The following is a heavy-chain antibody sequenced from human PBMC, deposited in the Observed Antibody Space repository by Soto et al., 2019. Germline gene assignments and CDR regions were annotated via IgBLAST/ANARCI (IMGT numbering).Heavy chain of an antibody. CDR3: VRGSSGDYRTKGYFDY. D-gene: IGHD1-26*01. J-gene: IGHJ4*02. CDR1: GFTFNDYY. CDR2: ISSIGSAI. Sequence: QVQLVESGGGLVKPGGSLRLSCAASGFTFNDYYMTWVRQAPGKGLEWISYISSIGSAISYADSVKGRFTISRDSARKSLYLQMNSLRVEDTAVYYCVRGSSGDYRTKGYFDYWGRGTLVTVSS. V-gene: IGHV3-11*01.